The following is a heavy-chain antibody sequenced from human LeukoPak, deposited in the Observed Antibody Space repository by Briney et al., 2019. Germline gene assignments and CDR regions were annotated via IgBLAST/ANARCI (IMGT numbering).Heavy chain of an antibody. V-gene: IGHV3-11*06. Sequence: GGPLRLSCAASGFTFSDYYLTWIRQAPGKGLEWVSYISSSSSDTNYADSVRGRFTISRDNANKSLYLQMNSLRDEDTAVYYCARVGATWYFQHWGQGALVTVSS. D-gene: IGHD1-26*01. CDR1: GFTFSDYY. CDR3: ARVGATWYFQH. J-gene: IGHJ1*01. CDR2: ISSSSSDT.